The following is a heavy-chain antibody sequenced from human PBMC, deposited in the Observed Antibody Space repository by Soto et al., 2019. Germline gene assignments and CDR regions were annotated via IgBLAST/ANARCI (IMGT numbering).Heavy chain of an antibody. CDR3: ARHHRYSTSLNRFDP. Sequence: SETLCLTCTVSDASISSGSHYWGWLRQPPGKGPEWIGTVFYNGNTYYTPSLKGRVAISVDTSNNQFSLKMNSVTAADTAVYYCARHHRYSTSLNRFDPWGQGVLVTVSS. J-gene: IGHJ5*02. D-gene: IGHD2-2*01. CDR2: VFYNGNT. CDR1: DASISSGSHY. V-gene: IGHV4-39*01.